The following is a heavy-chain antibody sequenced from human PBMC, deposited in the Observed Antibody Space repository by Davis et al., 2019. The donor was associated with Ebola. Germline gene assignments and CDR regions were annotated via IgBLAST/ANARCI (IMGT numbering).Heavy chain of an antibody. CDR1: GGPFNGYY. D-gene: IGHD1-26*01. CDR3: AFVGVNTKGDARDI. CDR2: IDHRGTA. Sequence: MPSETLSLTCAVKGGPFNGYYWSWIRQPPGKGLEWIAEIDHRGTANYNSSLKSRVTISVDTSKNQFSLNLISVTAADTALYYCAFVGVNTKGDARDIWGQGTKVIVSS. J-gene: IGHJ3*02. V-gene: IGHV4-34*01.